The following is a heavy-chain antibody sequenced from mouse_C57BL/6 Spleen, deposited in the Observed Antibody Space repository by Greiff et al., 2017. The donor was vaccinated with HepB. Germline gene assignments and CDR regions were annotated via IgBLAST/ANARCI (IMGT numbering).Heavy chain of an antibody. CDR2: IHPNSGST. Sequence: QVQLQQPGAELVKPGASVKLSCKASGNTFTSYWMHWVKQRPGQGLEWIGMIHPNSGSTNYNQKFKSKATLTVDKSSSTAYMQLSSLTSEDSAVYYCARHYSNRTEYFDVWGTGTPVTVSS. V-gene: IGHV1-64*01. J-gene: IGHJ1*03. CDR1: GNTFTSYW. D-gene: IGHD2-5*01. CDR3: ARHYSNRTEYFDV.